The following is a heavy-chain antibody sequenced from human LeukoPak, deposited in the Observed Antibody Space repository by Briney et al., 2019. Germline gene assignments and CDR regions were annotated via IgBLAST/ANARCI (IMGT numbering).Heavy chain of an antibody. V-gene: IGHV1-58*02. CDR1: GFTFTSSA. D-gene: IGHD3-22*01. Sequence: SVKVSCKASGFTFTSSAMQWLRQARGQRLEWIGWIVVGSGNTNYAQKFQERVTITRDMSTSTAYMELSSLRSEDTAVYYCAAAPRYYDSIHWGQGTLVTVSS. CDR3: AAAPRYYDSIH. J-gene: IGHJ4*02. CDR2: IVVGSGNT.